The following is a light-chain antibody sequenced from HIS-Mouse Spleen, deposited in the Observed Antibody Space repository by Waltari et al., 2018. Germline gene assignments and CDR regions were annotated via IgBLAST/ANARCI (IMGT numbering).Light chain of an antibody. CDR3: QQYNS. CDR2: KAS. CDR1: QSIGSW. J-gene: IGKJ2*01. V-gene: IGKV1-5*03. Sequence: DIQMTQSPSTLSASVGDRVTITCRASQSIGSWLAWYQQKPGKAPKLLIYKASSLESGVPSRFSGSGSGTEFTLTISSLQPDDFATYYCQQYNSFGQGTKLEIK.